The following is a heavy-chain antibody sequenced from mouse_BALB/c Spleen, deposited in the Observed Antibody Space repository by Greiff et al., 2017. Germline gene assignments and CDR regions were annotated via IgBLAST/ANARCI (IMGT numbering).Heavy chain of an antibody. V-gene: IGHV10-1*02. CDR1: GFTFNTYA. J-gene: IGHJ4*01. Sequence: EVHLVESGGGLVQPKGSLKLSCAASGFTFNTYAMNWVRQAPGKGLEWVARIRSKSNNYATYYADSVKDRFTISRDDSQSMLYLQMNNLKTEDTAMYYCVRHPPRYYAMDYWGQGTSVTVSS. CDR3: VRHPPRYYAMDY. CDR2: IRSKSNNYAT. D-gene: IGHD2-10*02.